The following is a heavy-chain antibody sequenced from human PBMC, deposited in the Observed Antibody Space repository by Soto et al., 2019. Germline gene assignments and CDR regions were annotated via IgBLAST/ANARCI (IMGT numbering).Heavy chain of an antibody. D-gene: IGHD4-17*01. CDR1: GFTFSSYW. V-gene: IGHV3-7*03. J-gene: IGHJ4*02. Sequence: GGSLRLSCAASGFTFSSYWMSWVRQAPGKGLEWVANIKQDGSEKYYVDSVKGRFTISRDNAKNSLYLQMNSLRAEDTAVYYCARDGPTPKYDYGDYGDYWGQGTLVTVS. CDR2: IKQDGSEK. CDR3: ARDGPTPKYDYGDYGDY.